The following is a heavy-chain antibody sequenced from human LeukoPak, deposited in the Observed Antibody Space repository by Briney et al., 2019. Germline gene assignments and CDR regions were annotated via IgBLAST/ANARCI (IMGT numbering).Heavy chain of an antibody. CDR2: ISNTGGFT. D-gene: IGHD3-10*01. Sequence: KPGGSLRLSCAASGFTFSVHAMNWVRQAPGKGLEWVSSISNTGGFTMYADSVMGRFTISRDNARNSLYLQMNSLRADDTAVYFCARVPSGSGSYLWWFDPWGQGTLVTVSS. V-gene: IGHV3-21*01. CDR3: ARVPSGSGSYLWWFDP. CDR1: GFTFSVHA. J-gene: IGHJ5*02.